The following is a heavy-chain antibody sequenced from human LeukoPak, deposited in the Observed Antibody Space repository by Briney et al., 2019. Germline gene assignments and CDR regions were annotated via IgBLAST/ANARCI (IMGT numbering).Heavy chain of an antibody. V-gene: IGHV3-21*01. D-gene: IGHD6-19*01. Sequence: GGSLRLSCAASGFTFSSYSMNWVRQAPGKGLEWVSSISSSSDYIYYADSVKGRFTISRDNAKNSLYLQMNSLRAEDTAVYYCARDPSQYSSGWYGYYFDYWGQGTLVTVSS. CDR3: ARDPSQYSSGWYGYYFDY. CDR2: ISSSSDYI. J-gene: IGHJ4*02. CDR1: GFTFSSYS.